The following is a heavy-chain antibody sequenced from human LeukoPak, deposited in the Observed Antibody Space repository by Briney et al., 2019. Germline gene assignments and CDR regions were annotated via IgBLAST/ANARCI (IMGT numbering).Heavy chain of an antibody. V-gene: IGHV3-73*01. CDR2: IRSKANSYAT. Sequence: PGGSLRLSCAASGFTLSGSAMHWVRQASGKGLEWVGRIRSKANSYATAYAASVKGRFTISRDDSKNTAYLQMNSLKTGDTAVYYCTSDIVVVVAATGYYGMDVWGQGTTVTVSS. J-gene: IGHJ6*02. CDR3: TSDIVVVVAATGYYGMDV. CDR1: GFTLSGSA. D-gene: IGHD2-15*01.